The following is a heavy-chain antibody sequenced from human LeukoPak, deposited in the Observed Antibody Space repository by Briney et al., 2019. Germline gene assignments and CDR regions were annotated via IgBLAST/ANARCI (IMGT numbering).Heavy chain of an antibody. V-gene: IGHV4-39*07. Sequence: SETLSLTCTVSGGSISSSSYYWSWIRQPPGKGLEWIGEINHSGSTNYNPSLKSRVTISVDTSKNQFSLKLSSVTAADTAVYYCARRPKNSGYYYNAAFDYWGQGTLVTASS. CDR2: INHSGST. CDR1: GGSISSSSYY. CDR3: ARRPKNSGYYYNAAFDY. D-gene: IGHD3-22*01. J-gene: IGHJ4*02.